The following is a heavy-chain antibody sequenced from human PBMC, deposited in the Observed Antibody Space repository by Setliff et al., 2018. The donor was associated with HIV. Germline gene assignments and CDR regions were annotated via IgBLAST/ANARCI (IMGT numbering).Heavy chain of an antibody. J-gene: IGHJ4*02. CDR3: TRHILAYCAGDCYPLDY. D-gene: IGHD2-21*02. V-gene: IGHV5-51*01. CDR2: IYPGDSHT. CDR1: GYSFTSYW. Sequence: PGESLTISCKGSGYSFTSYWIAWVRQMPGKGLEWMGIIYPGDSHTRYSPSFQGQVTFSADKSISTAYLQWSSLKASVTAIYYCTRHILAYCAGDCYPLDYWGQGTLVTVSS.